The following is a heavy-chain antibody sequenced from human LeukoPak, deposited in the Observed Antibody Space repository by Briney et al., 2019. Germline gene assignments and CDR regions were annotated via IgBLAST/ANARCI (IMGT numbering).Heavy chain of an antibody. CDR3: ATDGRSSGWYGFDY. CDR1: GFTFSTYS. J-gene: IGHJ4*02. D-gene: IGHD6-19*01. Sequence: GGSLRLSCAASGFTFSTYSMNWVRQAPGKGLEWVSSITSPVGRIYYADSLKGRITISRDNAGSTLYLQMNSLRAEDPAVYYCATDGRSSGWYGFDYWGQGILVSVSS. CDR2: ITSPVGRI. V-gene: IGHV3-21*01.